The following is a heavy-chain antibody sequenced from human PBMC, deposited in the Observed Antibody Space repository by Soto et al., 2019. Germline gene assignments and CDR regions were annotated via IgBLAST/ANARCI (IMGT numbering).Heavy chain of an antibody. CDR2: ISYDGSNK. CDR3: AKAVDITVRGVPPSDY. D-gene: IGHD3-10*01. Sequence: QVQLVESGGGVVQPGRSLRLSCAASGFIFNRYGMHWVRQAPGKGLEWVAVISYDGSNKYYADSVKGRFTISRDNSKSTLYLQMNSLRAEDTAVYYCAKAVDITVRGVPPSDYWGQGTLVTVSS. CDR1: GFIFNRYG. V-gene: IGHV3-30*18. J-gene: IGHJ4*02.